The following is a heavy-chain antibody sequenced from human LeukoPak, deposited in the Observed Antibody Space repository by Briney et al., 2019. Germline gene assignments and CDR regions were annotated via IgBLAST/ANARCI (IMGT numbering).Heavy chain of an antibody. Sequence: ASVKVSCKASGYTFGDYYTHWVRQAPGQGLEWMGWINPNSGGTRYAQQFQGRVTMTRDTSIGTVYMELSTLRSDDTAVYYCARDLSTSSYWELDYWGQGTLVTVSS. V-gene: IGHV1-2*02. CDR2: INPNSGGT. CDR1: GYTFGDYY. J-gene: IGHJ4*02. CDR3: ARDLSTSSYWELDY. D-gene: IGHD1-1*01.